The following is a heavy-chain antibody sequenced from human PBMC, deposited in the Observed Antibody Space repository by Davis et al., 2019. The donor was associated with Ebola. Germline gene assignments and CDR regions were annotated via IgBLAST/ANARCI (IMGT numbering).Heavy chain of an antibody. V-gene: IGHV1-69*10. D-gene: IGHD7-27*01. CDR2: IIPILGIA. CDR3: ARRWGSDY. CDR1: GYTFTNYY. Sequence: SVKVSCKASGYTFTNYYVHWVRQAPGQGLEWMGGIIPILGIADYAQNFQGRLTITADESTSTAYMELSSLRAEDTAVYYCARRWGSDYWGQGTLVTVSS. J-gene: IGHJ4*02.